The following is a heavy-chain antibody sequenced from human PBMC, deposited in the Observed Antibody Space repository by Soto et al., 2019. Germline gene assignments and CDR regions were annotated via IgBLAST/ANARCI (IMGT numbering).Heavy chain of an antibody. CDR3: ARDRYYYGSGSYYISWFDP. CDR2: ISAYNGNT. CDR1: GYTFTTYG. V-gene: IGHV1-18*04. J-gene: IGHJ5*02. D-gene: IGHD3-10*01. Sequence: VASVKVSCKTSGYTFTTYGVSWVRQAPGQGLEWMGWISAYNGNTNYAQKLQGRVTMTTDTSTSTAYMELRGLRSDDTAVYYCARDRYYYGSGSYYISWFDPWGQGTLGTVS.